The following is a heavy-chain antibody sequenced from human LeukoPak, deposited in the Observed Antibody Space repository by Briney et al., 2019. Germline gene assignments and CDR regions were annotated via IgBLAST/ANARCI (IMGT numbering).Heavy chain of an antibody. CDR3: AKDIAYYYGSGSSWYFDY. J-gene: IGHJ4*02. CDR2: ISWNSGSI. CDR1: GFTFDDYA. V-gene: IGHV3-9*01. D-gene: IGHD3-10*01. Sequence: GGSLGLSCAASGFTFDDYAMHWVRQAPGKGLEWVSGISWNSGSIGYADSVKGRFTISRDNAKNSLYLQMNSLRAEDTALYYCAKDIAYYYGSGSSWYFDYWGQGTLVTVSS.